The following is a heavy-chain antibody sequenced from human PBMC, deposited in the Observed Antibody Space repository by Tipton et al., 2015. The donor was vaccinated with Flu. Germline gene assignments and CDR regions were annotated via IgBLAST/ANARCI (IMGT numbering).Heavy chain of an antibody. CDR2: IYNNQYT. Sequence: TLSLTCTVSGGFFSSYYWNWVRQPPGKGLEWIGYIYNNQYTKYNPSLKSRVTISVDTSMSQFSLKLSSVTAADTAVYYCARQIKPGYCSGGSCYGYYYYGMDVWGQRTTVIVS. D-gene: IGHD2-15*01. CDR1: GGFFSSYY. V-gene: IGHV4-59*08. J-gene: IGHJ6*02. CDR3: ARQIKPGYCSGGSCYGYYYYGMDV.